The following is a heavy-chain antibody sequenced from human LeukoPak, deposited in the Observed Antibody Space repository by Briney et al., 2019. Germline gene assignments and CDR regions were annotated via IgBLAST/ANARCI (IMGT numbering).Heavy chain of an antibody. V-gene: IGHV4-39*01. J-gene: IGHJ3*01. CDR3: ARLGVLRFLEWSSPLK. Sequence: KPSETLSLTCTVSGGSISSSSYYWGWIRQPPGKGLEWIGSIYYSGSTYYNPSLKSRVTISVDTSKNQFSLKLSSVTAADTAVYYCARLGVLRFLEWSSPLKWGQGTMVTVSS. D-gene: IGHD3-3*01. CDR1: GGSISSSSYY. CDR2: IYYSGST.